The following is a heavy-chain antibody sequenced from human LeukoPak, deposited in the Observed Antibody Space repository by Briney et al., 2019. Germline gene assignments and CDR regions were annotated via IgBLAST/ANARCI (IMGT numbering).Heavy chain of an antibody. CDR1: GYTFTSYY. V-gene: IGHV1-46*01. CDR2: INLSAGST. J-gene: IGHJ4*02. D-gene: IGHD4-17*01. CDR3: ATGPTVTRLDY. Sequence: ASVKVSCKASGYTFTSYYMHWVRQAPGQGLEWMGIINLSAGSTSYAQTFQGRVTMTRDTSTSTVYLELSSLTSEDTAVYYCATGPTVTRLDYWGQGTLVTVSS.